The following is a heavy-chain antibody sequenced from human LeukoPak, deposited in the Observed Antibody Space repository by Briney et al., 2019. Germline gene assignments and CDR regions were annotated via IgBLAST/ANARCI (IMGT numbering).Heavy chain of an antibody. CDR2: IYTSGST. CDR3: ARDSDSSNWPGGNWFDP. Sequence: SETLSLTCTVSGYSISSGYYWSWIRQPAGKGLEWIGRIYTSGSTNYNPSLKGRVTMSVDTSKNQFSLKLTSVTAADTAVYYCARDSDSSNWPGGNWFDPWGQGTLVTVSS. J-gene: IGHJ5*02. D-gene: IGHD6-13*01. CDR1: GYSISSGYY. V-gene: IGHV4-4*07.